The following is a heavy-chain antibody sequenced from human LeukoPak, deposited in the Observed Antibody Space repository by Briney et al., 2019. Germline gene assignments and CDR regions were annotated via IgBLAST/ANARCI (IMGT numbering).Heavy chain of an antibody. Sequence: SETLSLTCAVYGGSFSGCYWSWIRQPPGKGLEWIGEINHSGSTNYNPSLKSRVTISVDTSKNQFSLKLSSVTAADTAVYYCARGGYCGGDCYDYWGQGTLVTVSS. J-gene: IGHJ4*02. V-gene: IGHV4-34*01. CDR3: ARGGYCGGDCYDY. D-gene: IGHD2-21*01. CDR2: INHSGST. CDR1: GGSFSGCY.